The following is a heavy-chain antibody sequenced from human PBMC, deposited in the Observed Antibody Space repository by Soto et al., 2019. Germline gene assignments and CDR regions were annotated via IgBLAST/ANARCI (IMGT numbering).Heavy chain of an antibody. CDR1: GFTFTSSA. V-gene: IGHV1-58*01. CDR2: IVVGSGNT. J-gene: IGHJ5*02. D-gene: IGHD5-12*01. Sequence: ASVKVSCKASGFTFTSSAVQWVRQARGQRLEWIGWIVVGSGNTNYAQKFQERVTITRDMSTSTAYMELSSLRSEDTAVYYCAAVRSGRWLQLGPFDPWGQGTLVTVSS. CDR3: AAVRSGRWLQLGPFDP.